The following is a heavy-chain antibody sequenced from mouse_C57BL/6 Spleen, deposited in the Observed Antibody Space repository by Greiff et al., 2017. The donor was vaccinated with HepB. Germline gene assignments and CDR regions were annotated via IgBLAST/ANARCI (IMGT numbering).Heavy chain of an antibody. V-gene: IGHV1-69*01. CDR1: GYTFTSYW. Sequence: VQLQQPGAELVMPGASVKLSCKASGYTFTSYWMHWVKQRPGQGLEWIGEIDPSDSYTNYNQKFKGKATLTVDKSSSTAYMQLSSLTSEDSAVYYCASRPWFAYWGQGTLVTVSA. J-gene: IGHJ3*01. CDR3: ASRPWFAY. CDR2: IDPSDSYT.